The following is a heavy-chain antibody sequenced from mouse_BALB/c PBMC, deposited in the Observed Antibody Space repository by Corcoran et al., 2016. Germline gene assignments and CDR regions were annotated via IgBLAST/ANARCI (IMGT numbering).Heavy chain of an antibody. CDR1: GYSFTSYY. D-gene: IGHD2-4*01. V-gene: IGHV1-66*01. Sequence: QVQLQQSGPELVKPGASVKISCKASGYSFTSYYIHWVKQRPGQGLEWIGWIFPGSGNTKYNEKFKGKATLTADTSSSTAYMQLSSLTSEDSAVYFCARCTTMMGAMDYWGQGTSVTVSS. CDR2: IFPGSGNT. J-gene: IGHJ4*01. CDR3: ARCTTMMGAMDY.